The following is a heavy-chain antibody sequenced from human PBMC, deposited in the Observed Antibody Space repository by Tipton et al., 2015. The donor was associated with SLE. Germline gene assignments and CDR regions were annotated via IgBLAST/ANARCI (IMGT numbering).Heavy chain of an antibody. D-gene: IGHD2-2*02. CDR3: ARVGYCSSANYYSGALDY. J-gene: IGHJ4*02. CDR2: ISGSGGST. Sequence: SLRLSCAASGFTFSGYAMSWVRQAPGKGLEWVSAISGSGGSTYSADSVKGRFTISRDNSKHTLYLQMNSLRAEDTAVYYCARVGYCSSANYYSGALDYWGQGTLVTVSS. CDR1: GFTFSGYA. V-gene: IGHV3-23*01.